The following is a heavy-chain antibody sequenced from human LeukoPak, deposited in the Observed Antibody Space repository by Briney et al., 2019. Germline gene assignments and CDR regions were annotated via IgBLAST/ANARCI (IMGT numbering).Heavy chain of an antibody. CDR2: ISAYNGNT. J-gene: IGHJ4*02. V-gene: IGHV1-18*04. D-gene: IGHD2-2*01. CDR1: GYTFTSYG. CDR3: ARVGLGYCSSTSCYEFDN. Sequence: ASVKVSCKASGYTFTSYGISWVRQAPGQGLEWMGWISAYNGNTNYAQKLQGRVTMTTDTSTSTAYMELRSLRSDDTAVYYCARVGLGYCSSTSCYEFDNWGQGTLVTVSS.